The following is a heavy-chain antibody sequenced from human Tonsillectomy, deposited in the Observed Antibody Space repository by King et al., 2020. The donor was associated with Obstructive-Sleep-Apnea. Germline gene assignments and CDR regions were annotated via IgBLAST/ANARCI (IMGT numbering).Heavy chain of an antibody. CDR3: ARVGETTYYYYGMDV. V-gene: IGHV4-4*07. Sequence: QLQESGPGLVKSSETLSLTCTVSGGSISSYYWSWIRQPAGKGLEWIGRIYTSGRTNYNPSLKSRVTMSVDTSKNQFSLKLSSWTAADTAVYYCARVGETTYYYYGMDVWGQGTTVTVSS. D-gene: IGHD1-26*01. CDR1: GGSISSYY. CDR2: IYTSGRT. J-gene: IGHJ6*02.